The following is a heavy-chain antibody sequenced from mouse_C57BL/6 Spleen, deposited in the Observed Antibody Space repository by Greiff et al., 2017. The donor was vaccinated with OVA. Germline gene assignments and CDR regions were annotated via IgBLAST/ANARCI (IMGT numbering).Heavy chain of an antibody. D-gene: IGHD2-4*01. Sequence: VQLQQSGPELVKPVASVKISCKASGYAFSRSWMNWVKQRPGKGLEWIGRIYPGDGDTNYNGKFKGNATLTADKSSSTAYMQLSSLTSEDSAVYFCARLGALYYDYDGDYWGQGTTLTVSS. CDR3: ARLGALYYDYDGDY. CDR1: GYAFSRSW. CDR2: IYPGDGDT. J-gene: IGHJ2*01. V-gene: IGHV1-82*01.